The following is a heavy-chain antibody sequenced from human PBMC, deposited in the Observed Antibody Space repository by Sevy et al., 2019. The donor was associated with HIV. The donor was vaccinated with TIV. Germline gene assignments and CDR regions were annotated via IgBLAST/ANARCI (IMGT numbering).Heavy chain of an antibody. CDR1: GDSISSSY. J-gene: IGHJ6*02. CDR2: IYYSGIT. V-gene: IGHV4-59*01. CDR3: ARGSQYYYYAMDV. Sequence: GSLRLSCTVSGDSISSSYWSWIRQPPGKGLEWIGYIYYSGITNYNPSLKSRVTISRDMSKNQFSLKLSSVTAADTAVYYCARGSQYYYYAMDVWGQGTTVTVSS.